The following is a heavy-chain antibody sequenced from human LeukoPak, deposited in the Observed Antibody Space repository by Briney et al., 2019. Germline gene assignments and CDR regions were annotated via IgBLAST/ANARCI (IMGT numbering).Heavy chain of an antibody. J-gene: IGHJ4*02. V-gene: IGHV1-2*02. CDR3: ARDFQGARAMGIAAANDF. D-gene: IGHD6-13*01. CDR1: GYTFSAFY. CDR2: INPNSGDT. Sequence: GASVKVSCKASGYTFSAFYIHWVRQAPGQGLEWMGWINPNSGDTSCAQTFQGRVTMTSDTSITTAYMELNSLTSDDTAVYYCARDFQGARAMGIAAANDFWGQGTSVTVSS.